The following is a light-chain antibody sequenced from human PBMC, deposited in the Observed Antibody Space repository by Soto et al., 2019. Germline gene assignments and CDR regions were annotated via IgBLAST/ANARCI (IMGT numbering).Light chain of an antibody. V-gene: IGKV3-15*01. Sequence: EIVLAQSPATLSLSPGERATLSCRASQSVSSYLAWYQHKPGQAPRLLIYGASTRATGIPARFSGSGSGTEFTLTISSLQAEDFAVYYWQKYNNWHLITFGQGTRLEIK. CDR2: GAS. CDR3: QKYNNWHLIT. J-gene: IGKJ5*01. CDR1: QSVSSY.